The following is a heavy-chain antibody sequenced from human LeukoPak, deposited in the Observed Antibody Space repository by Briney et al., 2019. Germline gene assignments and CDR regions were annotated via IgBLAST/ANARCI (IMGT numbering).Heavy chain of an antibody. CDR3: ARANIHGGYDLWFDP. V-gene: IGHV4-4*02. CDR2: IYHSGST. CDR1: GGSISSSNW. J-gene: IGHJ5*02. D-gene: IGHD5-12*01. Sequence: PSETLSLTCAVSGGSISSSNWWSWVRQPPGKGLEWIGEIYHSGSTNYNPSLKSRVTISVDTSKNQFSLKLSSVTAADTAVYYCARANIHGGYDLWFDPWGQGTLVTVSS.